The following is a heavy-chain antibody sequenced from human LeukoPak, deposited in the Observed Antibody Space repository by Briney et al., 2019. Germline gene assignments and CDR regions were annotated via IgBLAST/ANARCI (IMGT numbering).Heavy chain of an antibody. V-gene: IGHV4-39*01. CDR2: IYYSGST. CDR3: ARQTPIAVAGSYDI. Sequence: SQTLSLTCTASGGSISSTSFYWGWIRQPPGEGLEWIGSIYYSGSTYYSPSLKRRLIISVDTSKNQFSLKLSSVTAADTAVYYCARQTPIAVAGSYDIWGQGTMVTVSS. CDR1: GGSISSTSFY. J-gene: IGHJ3*02. D-gene: IGHD6-19*01.